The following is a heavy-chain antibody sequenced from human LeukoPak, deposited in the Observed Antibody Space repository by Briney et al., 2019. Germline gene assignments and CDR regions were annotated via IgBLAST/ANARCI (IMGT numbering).Heavy chain of an antibody. CDR1: GFTLSTYE. CDR3: ARDYYDSSGYLNFDY. D-gene: IGHD3-22*01. Sequence: GGSLRLSCAASGFTLSTYEMNWVRQAPGKGLDWVSYISSSGSTIYYADSVKGRFTISRDNAKNSLYLQMNSLRAEDTAVYYCARDYYDSSGYLNFDYWGQGTLVTVSS. V-gene: IGHV3-48*03. CDR2: ISSSGSTI. J-gene: IGHJ4*02.